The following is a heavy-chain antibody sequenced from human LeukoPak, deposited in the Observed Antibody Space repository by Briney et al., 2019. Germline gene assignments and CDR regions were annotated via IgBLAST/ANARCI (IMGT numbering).Heavy chain of an antibody. CDR2: INYSGST. V-gene: IGHV4-39*07. J-gene: IGHJ5*02. CDR1: GGSISSSDYY. Sequence: SETLSLTCTVSGGSISSSDYYWGWIRQPPGKGLEWIGSINYSGSTYYNASLKSRVTISVDTSKNQFSLRLSSVTAADTAVYYCARVKGIAAAASWFDPWGQGTLVTVSS. CDR3: ARVKGIAAAASWFDP. D-gene: IGHD6-13*01.